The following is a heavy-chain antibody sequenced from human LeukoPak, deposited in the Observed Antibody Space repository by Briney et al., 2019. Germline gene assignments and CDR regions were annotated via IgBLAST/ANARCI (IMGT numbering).Heavy chain of an antibody. V-gene: IGHV3-48*04. CDR2: ISSSSCTI. D-gene: IGHD1-14*01. CDR3: ESGEPANY. J-gene: IGHJ4*02. CDR1: GFTFSSYS. Sequence: GGSLRLSCAASGFTFSSYSMNWVRHAPGKGLGCVSYISSSSCTIYYADSVKGRFTIPRDNAKNSLYLQMNGQRAEDTAVYYWESGEPANYWGQGTLVTVSS.